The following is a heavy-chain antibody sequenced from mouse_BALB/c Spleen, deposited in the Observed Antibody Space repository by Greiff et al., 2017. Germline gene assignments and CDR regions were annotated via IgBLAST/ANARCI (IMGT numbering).Heavy chain of an antibody. Sequence: VMLVESGAELVRPGSSVKISCKASGYAFSSYWMNWVKQRPGQGLEWIGQIYPGDGDTNYNGKFKGKATLTADKSSSTAYMQLSSLTSEDSAVYFCASGNDGYYVGYWGQGTTLTVSS. D-gene: IGHD2-3*01. CDR3: ASGNDGYYVGY. CDR1: GYAFSSYW. J-gene: IGHJ2*01. CDR2: IYPGDGDT. V-gene: IGHV1-80*01.